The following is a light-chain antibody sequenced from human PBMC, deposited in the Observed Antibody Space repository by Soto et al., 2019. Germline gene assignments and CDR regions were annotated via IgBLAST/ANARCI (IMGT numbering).Light chain of an antibody. Sequence: EVVLTQSPGTLSLSRGERATLSCRASERIYSAYLGWYQQKPGQAPRLIIYGASSRATGIPDRFSGSGSGTDCTLTISDVQPEDFALYYCHQRQSWPRTLGQGTKVDIK. J-gene: IGKJ1*01. V-gene: IGKV3-20*01. CDR2: GAS. CDR1: ERIYSAY. CDR3: HQRQSWPRT.